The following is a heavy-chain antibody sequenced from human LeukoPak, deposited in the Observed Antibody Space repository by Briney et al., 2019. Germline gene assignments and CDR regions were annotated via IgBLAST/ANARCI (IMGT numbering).Heavy chain of an antibody. V-gene: IGHV4-30-4*01. CDR1: GGSISSGDYY. J-gene: IGHJ6*02. CDR3: ARDYNWNYVAMDV. CDR2: IYYSGST. Sequence: SQTLSLTCTVSGGSISSGDYYWSWSRQPPGKGLEWIGYIYYSGSTYYNPSLKSRVTISVDTSKNQFSLKLTSVTAADTAVYYCARDYNWNYVAMDVWGQGTTVTVSS. D-gene: IGHD1-7*01.